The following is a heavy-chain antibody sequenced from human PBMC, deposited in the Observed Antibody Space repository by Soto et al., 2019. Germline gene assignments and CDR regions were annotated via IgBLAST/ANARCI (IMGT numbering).Heavy chain of an antibody. CDR2: ISANDVGT. V-gene: IGHV3-23*01. CDR3: AKAKNDYNWDNRPPFDY. CDR1: GFTLRNYA. J-gene: IGHJ4*02. D-gene: IGHD1-20*01. Sequence: LRLSCEASGFTLRNYAMTWVRQAPWKGLEWVSLISANDVGTYYAESVKTRFTISTDQSRNTVYLQMDSLRADDTAIYYCAKAKNDYNWDNRPPFDYWGQGTLVTVSS.